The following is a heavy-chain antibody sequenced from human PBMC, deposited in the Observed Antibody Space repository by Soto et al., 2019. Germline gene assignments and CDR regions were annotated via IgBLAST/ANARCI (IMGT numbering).Heavy chain of an antibody. CDR1: GFTFSDYY. Sequence: GGSLRLSCAASGFTFSDYYMSWIRQAPGKGLEWVSYISSSGSTIYYADSVKGRFTISRDNAKNSLYLQMNSLRAEDTAVYYCARDKVVDYGDYGSHYYMDVWGKGTTVTVSS. CDR3: ARDKVVDYGDYGSHYYMDV. CDR2: ISSSGSTI. J-gene: IGHJ6*03. V-gene: IGHV3-11*01. D-gene: IGHD4-17*01.